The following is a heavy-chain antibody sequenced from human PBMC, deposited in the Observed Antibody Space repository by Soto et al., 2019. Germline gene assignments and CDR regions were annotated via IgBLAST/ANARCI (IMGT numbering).Heavy chain of an antibody. J-gene: IGHJ3*02. CDR2: INQSGST. Sequence: SETLSLTCAVFGASLSGYDWSWIRQPPGKGLEWIGEINQSGSTNYNSSLKSRVTISMDTSRNQFSLKLTSVTAADTAMYYCARDPYANAFDIWGRGTMVTVS. CDR3: ARDPYANAFDI. V-gene: IGHV4-34*01. D-gene: IGHD2-2*01. CDR1: GASLSGYD.